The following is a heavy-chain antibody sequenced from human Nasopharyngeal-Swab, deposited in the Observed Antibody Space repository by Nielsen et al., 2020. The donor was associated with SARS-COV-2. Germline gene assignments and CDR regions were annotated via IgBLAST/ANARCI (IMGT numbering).Heavy chain of an antibody. CDR2: IYPGGST. CDR1: GLSVSSNY. V-gene: IGHV3-53*01. J-gene: IGHJ4*02. D-gene: IGHD5-18*01. Sequence: GGSLRLSCAASGLSVSSNYMSWVRQAPGKGLEWVSIIYPGGSTYYADSVKGRFTISRDSSRNTLYLQMNSLRAEDTAVYYCARGTAMASFDYWGQGTLFTVSS. CDR3: ARGTAMASFDY.